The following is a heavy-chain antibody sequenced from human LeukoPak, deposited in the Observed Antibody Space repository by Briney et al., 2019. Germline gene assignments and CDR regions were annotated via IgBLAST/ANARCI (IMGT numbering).Heavy chain of an antibody. V-gene: IGHV3-23*01. D-gene: IGHD5-18*01. CDR3: AKEDTAMGTGYYYGMDV. J-gene: IGHJ6*02. Sequence: PGGSLRLSCAASGFTFSSYAMSWARQAPGKGLEWVSAISGSGGSTYYADSVKGRFTISRDNSKNTLYLQMNSLRAEDTAVYYCAKEDTAMGTGYYYGMDVWGQGTTVTVSS. CDR2: ISGSGGST. CDR1: GFTFSSYA.